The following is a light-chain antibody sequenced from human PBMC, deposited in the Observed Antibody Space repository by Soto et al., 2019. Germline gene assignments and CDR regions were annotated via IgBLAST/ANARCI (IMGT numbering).Light chain of an antibody. CDR3: QQYLSYPYT. CDR1: QGISSY. V-gene: IGKV1-8*01. CDR2: AAA. Sequence: AIRMTQSPSSFSASTGDRVTITCRASQGISSYLAWYQQKPGKAPKLLIYAAATLQRGAPSRFSASGSGTDFTLTISRLQSEDFATYYCQQYLSYPYTFGQRTKLEI. J-gene: IGKJ2*01.